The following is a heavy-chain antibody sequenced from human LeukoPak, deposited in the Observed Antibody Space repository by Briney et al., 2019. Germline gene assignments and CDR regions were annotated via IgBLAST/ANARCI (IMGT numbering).Heavy chain of an antibody. CDR1: GYSFTSYW. CDR3: ARLGVYDSSGPHRWWFDP. J-gene: IGHJ5*02. D-gene: IGHD3-22*01. CDR2: IYPGDSDT. V-gene: IGHV5-51*01. Sequence: GESLKISCKGSGYSFTSYWIGWVRQMPGKGLEWMGIIYPGDSDTRYSPSFQGQVTISADKSISTAYLQWSSLKASDTAMYYCARLGVYDSSGPHRWWFDPWGQGTLVTVSS.